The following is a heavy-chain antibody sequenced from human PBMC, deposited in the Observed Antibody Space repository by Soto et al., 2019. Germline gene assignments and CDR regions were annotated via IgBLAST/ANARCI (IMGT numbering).Heavy chain of an antibody. CDR1: GFTFSSYS. Sequence: LRLSCAASGFTFSSYSMNWVRQAPGKGLEWVSSISSSGSYIYYADSVKGRFTISRDNAKNSLYLQMNSLRAEDTAVYYCASRGYSMSHFDYWGQGTLVTVSS. CDR2: ISSSGSYI. J-gene: IGHJ4*02. CDR3: ASRGYSMSHFDY. D-gene: IGHD5-18*01. V-gene: IGHV3-21*01.